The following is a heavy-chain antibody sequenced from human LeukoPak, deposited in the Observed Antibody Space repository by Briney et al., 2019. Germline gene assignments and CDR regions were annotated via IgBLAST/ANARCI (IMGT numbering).Heavy chain of an antibody. D-gene: IGHD3-9*01. V-gene: IGHV1-8*03. CDR1: GYTFTSYD. CDR2: MNPNSGNT. J-gene: IGHJ6*03. CDR3: AREGRGFDILTGDYYYMDV. Sequence: ASVKVSCKASGYTFTSYDINWERQATGQGLEWMGWMNPNSGNTGYAQKFQGRVTITRNTSISTAYMELSSLRSEDTAVYYCAREGRGFDILTGDYYYMDVWGKGTTVTVSS.